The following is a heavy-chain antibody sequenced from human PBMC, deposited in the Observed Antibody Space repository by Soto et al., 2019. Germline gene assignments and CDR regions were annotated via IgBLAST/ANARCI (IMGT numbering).Heavy chain of an antibody. CDR3: ARRRGGSYFLFDH. V-gene: IGHV5-51*01. D-gene: IGHD1-26*01. Sequence: GESLKISCKGSGYSFTNYWIAWVRQMPGKGLEWMGIIYPDVFDTRYSPSFQGQVNISADKSINTAYLQWASLKASDIAMYYCARRRGGSYFLFDHWGQGTLVTVSS. J-gene: IGHJ4*02. CDR1: GYSFTNYW. CDR2: IYPDVFDT.